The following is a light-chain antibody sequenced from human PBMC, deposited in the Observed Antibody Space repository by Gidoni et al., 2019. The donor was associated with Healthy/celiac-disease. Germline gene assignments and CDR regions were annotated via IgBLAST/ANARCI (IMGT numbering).Light chain of an antibody. V-gene: IGLV3-1*01. J-gene: IGLJ2*01. CDR2: QDS. CDR3: QAWDSRTVV. Sequence: SYELTQPPPASVSPGQTASITCSGDKLGYKYACWYQQKPGQSPVLVIYQDSKRPSGIPERFSGSNAGNTATLTISGTQAMDEADYYCQAWDSRTVVFGGGTKVTVL. CDR1: KLGYKY.